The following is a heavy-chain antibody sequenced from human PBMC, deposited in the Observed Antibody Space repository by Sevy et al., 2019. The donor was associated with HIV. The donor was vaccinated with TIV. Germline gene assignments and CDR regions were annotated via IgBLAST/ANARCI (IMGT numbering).Heavy chain of an antibody. CDR1: GFTFSSYS. D-gene: IGHD2-2*01. J-gene: IGHJ6*02. CDR3: ARGYCSSTSCYLDYYYYGMDV. Sequence: GGSLRLSCAASGFTFSSYSMNWVRQAPGKGLEWVSSISSSSSYIYYAYSVKGRFTISRDNAKNSLYLQMNSLRAEDTAVYYCARGYCSSTSCYLDYYYYGMDVWGQGTTVTVSS. V-gene: IGHV3-21*01. CDR2: ISSSSSYI.